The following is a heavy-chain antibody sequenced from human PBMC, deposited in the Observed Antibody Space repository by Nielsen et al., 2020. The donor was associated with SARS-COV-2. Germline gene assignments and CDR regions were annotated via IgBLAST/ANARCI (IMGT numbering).Heavy chain of an antibody. CDR3: ARESVTGTDAFDI. CDR1: GFTFSDHY. Sequence: GESLKISCAASGFTFSDHYMDWVRQAPGKGLEWVGRSRNKANSYTTQYAASVKGRFTISRDDSKNSLYLQMNSLRAEDTAVYYCARESVTGTDAFDIWGQGTVVTVSS. D-gene: IGHD6-19*01. V-gene: IGHV3-72*01. J-gene: IGHJ3*02. CDR2: SRNKANSYTT.